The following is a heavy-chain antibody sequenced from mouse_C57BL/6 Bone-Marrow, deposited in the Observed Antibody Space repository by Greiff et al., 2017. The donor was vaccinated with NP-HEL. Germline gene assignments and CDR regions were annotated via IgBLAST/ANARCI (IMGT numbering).Heavy chain of an antibody. D-gene: IGHD1-1*01. CDR3: AREAYHWSSYPYWYFDV. Sequence: EVQLQQSGPELVKPGASVKISCKASGYTFTDYYMNWVKQSHGKSLEWIGDINPNNGGTSYNQKFKGKATLTVDKSSSTAYMELRSLTSEDSAVYYCAREAYHWSSYPYWYFDVWGTGTTVTVSS. CDR1: GYTFTDYY. V-gene: IGHV1-26*01. J-gene: IGHJ1*03. CDR2: INPNNGGT.